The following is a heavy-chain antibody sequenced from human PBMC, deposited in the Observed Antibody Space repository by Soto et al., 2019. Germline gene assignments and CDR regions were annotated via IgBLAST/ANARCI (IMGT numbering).Heavy chain of an antibody. CDR2: IYYSGST. J-gene: IGHJ4*02. D-gene: IGHD4-17*01. CDR1: GGSISSYY. V-gene: IGHV4-59*08. Sequence: PSETLSLTCTVSGGSISSYYWSWIRQPPGEGLEWIGYIYYSGSTNYNPSLKSRVTISVDTSKNQFSLKLSSVTAADTAVYYCTRLVHGDYRSHRXDYWGQGTLVTVLL. CDR3: TRLVHGDYRSHRXDY.